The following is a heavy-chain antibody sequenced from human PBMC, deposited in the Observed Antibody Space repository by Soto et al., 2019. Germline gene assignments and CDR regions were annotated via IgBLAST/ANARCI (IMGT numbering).Heavy chain of an antibody. D-gene: IGHD3-10*01. J-gene: IGHJ6*02. Sequence: PGGPLRLPCASPGSSLSSFSLHWIRQAPGKGPEWVSAISSSSSQTYYADSVKGRFTISRDNAKNSLYLQVNSLRAEDTAVYYCAKDRSGSYPPGDGMDVWDQGTTVTVSS. V-gene: IGHV3-21*01. CDR3: AKDRSGSYPPGDGMDV. CDR2: ISSSSSQT. CDR1: GSSLSSFS.